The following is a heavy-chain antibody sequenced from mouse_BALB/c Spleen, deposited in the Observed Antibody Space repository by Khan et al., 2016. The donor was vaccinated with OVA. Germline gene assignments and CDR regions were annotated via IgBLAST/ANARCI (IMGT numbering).Heavy chain of an antibody. D-gene: IGHD1-1*01. J-gene: IGHJ2*01. V-gene: IGHV1S81*02. CDR2: TNPTNGRT. CDR3: ARIKKIVATYFDY. CDR1: GYTFTSYW. Sequence: QVQLQQSGAELVKAGASVKMSCKASGYTFTSYWMHWVKQRLGQGLEWFAETNPTNGRTFYNEKFKSKATLTVDKSSSTAYMLLSGPTFEDYAVXYCARIKKIVATYFDYWGQGTTLTVSS.